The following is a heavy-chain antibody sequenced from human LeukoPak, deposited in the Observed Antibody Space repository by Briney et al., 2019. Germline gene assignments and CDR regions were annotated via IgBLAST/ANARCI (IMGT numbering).Heavy chain of an antibody. D-gene: IGHD3-22*01. J-gene: IGHJ4*02. CDR2: IGGSGGST. Sequence: GGSLRLSCAASGFIFSNYAMSWVRQAPGKGLEWVSAIGGSGGSTFYADSVKGRFTISRDNSRKTLYLQMNSLRAEDTAVYYCAKTGGHYYDSSASYYPDYWGQGTLVTVSS. V-gene: IGHV3-23*01. CDR1: GFIFSNYA. CDR3: AKTGGHYYDSSASYYPDY.